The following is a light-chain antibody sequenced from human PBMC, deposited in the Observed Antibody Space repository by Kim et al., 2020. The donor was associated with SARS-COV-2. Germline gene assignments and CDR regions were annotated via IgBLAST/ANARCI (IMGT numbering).Light chain of an antibody. V-gene: IGKV3-15*01. Sequence: PGERATLSCRASQSVSSNLAWYQQKPGQAPRLLIYGASTRATGIPARFSGSGSGTEFTLTISSLQSEDFAVYYCQQYNNWPPAYTFGQGTKLEI. CDR3: QQYNNWPPAYT. CDR1: QSVSSN. J-gene: IGKJ2*01. CDR2: GAS.